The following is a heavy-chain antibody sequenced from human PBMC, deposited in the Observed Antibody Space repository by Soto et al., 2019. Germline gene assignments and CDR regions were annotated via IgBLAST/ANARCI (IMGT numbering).Heavy chain of an antibody. Sequence: ASVKVSCKASGYTFTGYGISWVRQAPGQGLEWMGWISAYNGNTNYAQKLQGRVTMTTDTSTSTAYMELRSLRSDDTAVYYCARGPRSGWYMGWFDPWGQGTLVTVSS. CDR1: GYTFTGYG. D-gene: IGHD6-19*01. CDR3: ARGPRSGWYMGWFDP. V-gene: IGHV1-18*01. CDR2: ISAYNGNT. J-gene: IGHJ5*02.